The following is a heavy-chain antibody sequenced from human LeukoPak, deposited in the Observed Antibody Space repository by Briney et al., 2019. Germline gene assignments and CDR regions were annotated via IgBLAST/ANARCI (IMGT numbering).Heavy chain of an antibody. CDR2: ISYDGSNK. CDR1: GFTFSSYA. D-gene: IGHD4-17*01. CDR3: AREVEAVTFDY. V-gene: IGHV3-30-3*01. J-gene: IGHJ4*02. Sequence: PGGSLRLSCAASGFTFSSYAMHWVRQAPGKGLEWVAVISYDGSNKYYADSVKGRFTISRDSSKNTLYLQMNSLRAEDTAVYYCAREVEAVTFDYWGQGTLVTVSS.